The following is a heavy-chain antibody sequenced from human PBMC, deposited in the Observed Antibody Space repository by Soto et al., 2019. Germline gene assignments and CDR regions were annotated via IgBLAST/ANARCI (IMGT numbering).Heavy chain of an antibody. CDR2: IIPTFGTT. CDR1: GGNFSSNG. Sequence: QVQVVQSGAEVKKPGSSVKVSCKAPGGNFSSNGIRWVRQAPGQGLELMGGIIPTFGTTNYAHKFRGRVTITADESTGTAYMDLSSLRSDDTAVYYCAGASDSTWYNWLDPWGQGTLVTVSS. J-gene: IGHJ5*02. CDR3: AGASDSTWYNWLDP. V-gene: IGHV1-69*01. D-gene: IGHD5-18*01.